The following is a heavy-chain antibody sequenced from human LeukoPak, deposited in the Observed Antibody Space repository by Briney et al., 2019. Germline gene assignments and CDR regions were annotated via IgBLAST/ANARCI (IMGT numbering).Heavy chain of an antibody. CDR3: AHTVWSGNYFDY. D-gene: IGHD3-3*01. CDR2: INSDGRSA. CDR1: GFTFSTSW. J-gene: IGHJ4*02. Sequence: GGSLRLSCAASGFTFSTSWMHWVRQVPGKGLVWVSRINSDGRSADYADSVKGRFTISRDNTKNTLYLQMNSLRVEDTAVYYCAHTVWSGNYFDYWGQGTLVTVSS. V-gene: IGHV3-74*01.